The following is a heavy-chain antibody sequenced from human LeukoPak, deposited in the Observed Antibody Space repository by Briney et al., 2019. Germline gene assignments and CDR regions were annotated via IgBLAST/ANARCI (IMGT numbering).Heavy chain of an antibody. CDR1: GDSISSGDYY. D-gene: IGHD3-22*01. J-gene: IGHJ4*02. Sequence: PSQTLSLTCTVSGDSISSGDYYWSWIRQPAGKGLEWIGYIYYSGSTNYNPSLKSRVTISVDTSKNQFSLKLSSVTAADTAVYYCARVDDSSGYSVGYWGQGTLVTVSS. CDR2: IYYSGST. V-gene: IGHV4-61*08. CDR3: ARVDDSSGYSVGY.